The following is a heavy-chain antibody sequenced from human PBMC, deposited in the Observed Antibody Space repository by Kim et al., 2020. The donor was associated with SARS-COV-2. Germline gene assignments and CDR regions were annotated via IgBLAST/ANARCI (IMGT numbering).Heavy chain of an antibody. CDR1: GGSISSYY. Sequence: SETLSLTCTVSGGSISSYYWSWIRQPPGKGLEWIGYIYYSGSTNYNPSLKSRVTISVDTSKNQFSLKLSSVTAADTAVYYCARGILVVVVAAIYHYYYGMDVW. CDR2: IYYSGST. D-gene: IGHD2-2*01. CDR3: ARGILVVVVAAIYHYYYGMDV. J-gene: IGHJ6*01. V-gene: IGHV4-59*13.